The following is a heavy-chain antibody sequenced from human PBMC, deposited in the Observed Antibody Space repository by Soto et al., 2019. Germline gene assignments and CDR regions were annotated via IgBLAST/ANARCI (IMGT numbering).Heavy chain of an antibody. CDR1: GYTFTSYG. J-gene: IGHJ4*02. D-gene: IGHD6-19*01. CDR2: ISAYNGNT. CDR3: ARDPYSSGWYGWFDY. V-gene: IGHV1-18*01. Sequence: ASVKVSCKASGYTFTSYGISWVRQAPGQGLEWMGWISAYNGNTNYAQKLQGRVTMTTDTSTSTAYMELRSLRSDDTAVYYCARDPYSSGWYGWFDYWGQGTLVTVSS.